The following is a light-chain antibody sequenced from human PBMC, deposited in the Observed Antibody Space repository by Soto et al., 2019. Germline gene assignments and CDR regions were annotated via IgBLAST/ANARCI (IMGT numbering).Light chain of an antibody. Sequence: QAVVTQPPSASGTPGQRVTISCSGSSSNIGSNTVNWYQQLPGTAPKLLIYSNNQRLSGVPDRFSGSKSGTSASLAISGLQSEDEADYYCAAWDDSLNGVVFGGGTKVTVL. V-gene: IGLV1-44*01. J-gene: IGLJ2*01. CDR3: AAWDDSLNGVV. CDR2: SNN. CDR1: SSNIGSNT.